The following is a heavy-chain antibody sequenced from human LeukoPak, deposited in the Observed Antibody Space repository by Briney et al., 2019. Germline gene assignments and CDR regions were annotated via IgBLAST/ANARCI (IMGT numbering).Heavy chain of an antibody. Sequence: SETLSLTCTVSGGTISDLYWSWIRQPPGKGLEWIGHVYHSVNTDYNPSLKSRVSISADPSKRQFSLQLNSVTAADTAVYCALGVAAAHMPVWGQGTLLTVSS. D-gene: IGHD6-13*01. CDR2: VYHSVNT. J-gene: IGHJ4*02. CDR1: GGTISDLY. CDR3: ALGVAAAHMPV. V-gene: IGHV4-59*01.